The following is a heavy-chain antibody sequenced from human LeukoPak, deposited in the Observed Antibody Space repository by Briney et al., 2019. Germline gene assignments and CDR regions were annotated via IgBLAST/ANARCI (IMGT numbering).Heavy chain of an antibody. CDR2: ISASGSAT. V-gene: IGHV3-23*01. J-gene: IGHJ4*02. CDR3: AKDLSLRDFWGGYFDY. D-gene: IGHD3-3*01. Sequence: GGSLRLSCAASGFIFSNYGMNWVRQAPGKGLEWVAAISASGSATSYADSVRGRFTISRDNSKSTTYLQMNSLRAEDTAVFYCAKDLSLRDFWGGYFDYWGQEIPVTVSS. CDR1: GFIFSNYG.